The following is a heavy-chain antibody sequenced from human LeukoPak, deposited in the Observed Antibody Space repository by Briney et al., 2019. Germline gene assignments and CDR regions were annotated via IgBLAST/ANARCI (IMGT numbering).Heavy chain of an antibody. J-gene: IGHJ6*03. D-gene: IGHD2-2*01. CDR2: INHSGST. CDR3: ARLRSTSPKNRYYYYYMDV. CDR1: GGPFSGYY. V-gene: IGHV4-34*01. Sequence: SETLSLTCAVYGGPFSGYYWSWIRQPPGKGLEWIGEINHSGSTNYNPSLKSRVTISVDTSKNQFSLKLSSVTAADTAVYYCARLRSTSPKNRYYYYYMDVWGKGTTVTISS.